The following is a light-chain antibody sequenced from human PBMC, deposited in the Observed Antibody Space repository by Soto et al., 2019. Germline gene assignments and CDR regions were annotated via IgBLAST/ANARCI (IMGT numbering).Light chain of an antibody. J-gene: IGKJ4*01. CDR3: QQYGSSPLT. V-gene: IGKV3-20*01. CDR1: QSVRTY. Sequence: EIVLTQSPVTLSLSPGERATLSCRASQSVRTYLAWYQVKPGQAPRLLIYGASSRASAVPDRFSGSGSGADFTLTISRLEPEDFAVYYCQQYGSSPLTFGRGTKVDIK. CDR2: GAS.